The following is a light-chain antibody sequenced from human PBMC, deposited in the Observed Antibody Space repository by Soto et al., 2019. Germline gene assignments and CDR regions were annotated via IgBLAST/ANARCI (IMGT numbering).Light chain of an antibody. CDR1: QAISSY. V-gene: IGKV1-9*01. J-gene: IGKJ2*01. CDR2: AAS. Sequence: DIQLTQSPSFLSASVGDGVTVTCRASQAISSYLAWYQQKPGKAPKLLIYAASTLQSGVPSRFSGSRSGTEFTLAISSLQPEDFATYYCLQLHTFPRTFGQGTKLEIK. CDR3: LQLHTFPRT.